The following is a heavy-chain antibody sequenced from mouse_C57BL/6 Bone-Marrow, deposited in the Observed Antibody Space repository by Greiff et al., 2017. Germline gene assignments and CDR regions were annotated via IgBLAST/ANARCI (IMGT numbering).Heavy chain of an antibody. J-gene: IGHJ4*01. CDR2: MHPNGGSP. CDR3: ARSYDYDDYTMDY. CDR1: GYTFTNYW. Sequence: QVQLQQPGAELVKPGASVKLSCKASGYTFTNYWMHWVKQRPGQGLEWIGMMHPNGGSPDYNEQFKSEATLSVDKSSRTAYMALSSRTSEDSAVYYCARSYDYDDYTMDYWGQGTSVTVSS. D-gene: IGHD2-4*01. V-gene: IGHV1-64*01.